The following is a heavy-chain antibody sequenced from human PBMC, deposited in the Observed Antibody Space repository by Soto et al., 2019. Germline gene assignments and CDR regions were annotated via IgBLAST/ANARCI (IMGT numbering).Heavy chain of an antibody. CDR1: GGSISRSSYY. V-gene: IGHV4-39*01. CDR3: ASGKTYNFDY. D-gene: IGHD2-21*01. J-gene: IGHJ4*02. Sequence: SETLSLTCTVSGGSISRSSYYWGWIRQPPGKGLEWIGSIYYSGSTYYNPSLKSRVTISVDTSKNQFSLKLSSVTAADTAVYYCASGKTYNFDYWGQGTLVTVSS. CDR2: IYYSGST.